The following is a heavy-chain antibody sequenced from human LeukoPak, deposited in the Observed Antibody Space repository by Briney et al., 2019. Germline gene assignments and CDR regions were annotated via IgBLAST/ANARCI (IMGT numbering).Heavy chain of an antibody. Sequence: PGGSLRLSCTASGFTFSGYAMSWVRQAPEKGLEWVSSITSSGESTWYAGSVKGQFTISRDNSKNTLYLQMNSLRAEDTAVYYCARVRPNYYESNGHYYRRDGDYWGPGILVTVSS. D-gene: IGHD3-22*01. V-gene: IGHV3-23*01. CDR2: ITSSGEST. CDR1: GFTFSGYA. J-gene: IGHJ4*02. CDR3: ARVRPNYYESNGHYYRRDGDY.